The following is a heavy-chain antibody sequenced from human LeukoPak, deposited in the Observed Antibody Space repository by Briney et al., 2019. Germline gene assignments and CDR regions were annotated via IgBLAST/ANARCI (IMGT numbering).Heavy chain of an antibody. CDR1: GFTFSDYY. J-gene: IGHJ5*02. CDR2: IKQDGSEK. CDR3: ARVDTAISFNWFDP. Sequence: GGSLRLSCAASGFTFSDYYMSWIRQAPGKGLEWVANIKQDGSEKYYVDSVKGRFTISRDNAKNSLYLQMNSLRAEDTAVYYCARVDTAISFNWFDPWGQGTLVTVSS. D-gene: IGHD5-18*01. V-gene: IGHV3-7*04.